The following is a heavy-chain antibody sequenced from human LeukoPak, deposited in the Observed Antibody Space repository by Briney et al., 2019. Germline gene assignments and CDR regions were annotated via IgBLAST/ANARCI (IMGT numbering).Heavy chain of an antibody. CDR3: AKEGPSTVA. J-gene: IGHJ4*02. V-gene: IGHV3-30*18. CDR1: GFTFSSYG. Sequence: GGSLRLSCAASGFTFSSYGMHWVRQAPGKGLEWVAVISYDGSNKYYADSVKGRFTISRDSSKNTLYLQMNSLRAEDTAVYYCAKEGPSTVAWGQGTLVTVSS. CDR2: ISYDGSNK. D-gene: IGHD4-23*01.